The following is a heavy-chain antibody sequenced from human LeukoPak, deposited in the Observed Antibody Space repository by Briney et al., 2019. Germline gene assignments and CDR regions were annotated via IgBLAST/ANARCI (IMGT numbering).Heavy chain of an antibody. CDR2: INPNSGGT. J-gene: IGHJ6*02. D-gene: IGHD3-22*01. CDR3: AIHSSGYYYYYYGMDV. CDR1: GGTFSSYA. V-gene: IGHV1-2*02. Sequence: ASVKVSCKASGGTFSSYAISWVRQAPGQGLEWMGWINPNSGGTNYAQKFQGRVTMTRDTSISTAYMELSRLRSDDTAVYYCAIHSSGYYYYYYGMDVWGQGTTVTVSS.